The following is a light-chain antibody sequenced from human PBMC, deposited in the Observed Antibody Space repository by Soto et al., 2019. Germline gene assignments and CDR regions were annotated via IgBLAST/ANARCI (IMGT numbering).Light chain of an antibody. J-gene: IGKJ1*01. CDR1: QSVTTTY. Sequence: EIVLTQSPGTLSLSPGERATLSCRASQSVTTTYLDRYQQKPGQAPTPLIYGESNRATGIPDRFTGSGPGTDFTLTISRLEPEHFAVYYCQQYGGSRWTFGQGTRVDI. V-gene: IGKV3-20*01. CDR2: GES. CDR3: QQYGGSRWT.